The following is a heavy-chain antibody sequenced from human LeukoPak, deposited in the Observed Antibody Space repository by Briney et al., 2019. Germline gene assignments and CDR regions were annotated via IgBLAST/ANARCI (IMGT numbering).Heavy chain of an antibody. V-gene: IGHV1-18*01. Sequence: ASVKVSCKAPGHTFTSYGISWVRQAPGQGLEWMGWISAYNGNTNYAQKLQGRVTMTTDTSTSTAYMELRSLRSDDTAVYYCATLYYYDSSGYDTFDYWGQGTLVTVSS. CDR3: ATLYYYDSSGYDTFDY. D-gene: IGHD3-22*01. CDR2: ISAYNGNT. J-gene: IGHJ4*02. CDR1: GHTFTSYG.